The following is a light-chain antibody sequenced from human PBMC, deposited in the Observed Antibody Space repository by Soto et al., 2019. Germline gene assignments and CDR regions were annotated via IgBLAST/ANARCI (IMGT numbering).Light chain of an antibody. V-gene: IGKV3D-20*02. CDR1: QSISSNY. CDR3: QQSYSTPRT. CDR2: GAS. Sequence: EIVITQSPPTLSVSPGERATLSCRASQSISSNYLAWYQQKPGQAPRLLVYGASSRATGIPDRFSGSGSGTDFTLTISSLQPEDFATYYCQQSYSTPRTFGQGTKVDIK. J-gene: IGKJ1*01.